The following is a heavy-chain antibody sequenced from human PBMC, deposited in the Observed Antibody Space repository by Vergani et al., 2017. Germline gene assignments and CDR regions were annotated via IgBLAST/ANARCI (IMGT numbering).Heavy chain of an antibody. CDR2: IKSDGSIT. Sequence: EVQLVESGGGFIHPGGSLRLSCEGSGFSFSGYWMHWVRQSPEKGLVWVSRIKSDGSITNYADSVKGRFTISRDNAKNTLYLEMNSLRGDDTAIYYCVRARCSGPCFMSNWFDSWVQGTLVTVSS. CDR1: GFSFSGYW. CDR3: VRARCSGPCFMSNWFDS. V-gene: IGHV3-74*01. J-gene: IGHJ5*01. D-gene: IGHD5-12*01.